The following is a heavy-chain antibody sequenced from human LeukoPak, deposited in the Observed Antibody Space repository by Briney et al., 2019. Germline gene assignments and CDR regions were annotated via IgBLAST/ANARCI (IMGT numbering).Heavy chain of an antibody. J-gene: IGHJ4*02. D-gene: IGHD3-3*01. CDR2: IKQDGSER. CDR1: GFTFSTYW. V-gene: IGHV3-7*01. CDR3: ATDGGPFDD. Sequence: GGSLRLSCAASGFTFSTYWMSWVRQPPGKGLEWVANIKQDGSERYYVDSVKGRFTISRDNAKKSVYLQMNSLRGEDTAVYYCATDGGPFDDWGQGTLVTVSS.